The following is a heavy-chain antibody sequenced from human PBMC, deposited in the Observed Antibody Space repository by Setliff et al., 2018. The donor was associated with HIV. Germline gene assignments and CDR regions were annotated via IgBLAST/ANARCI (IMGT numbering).Heavy chain of an antibody. Sequence: PSETLSLTCDVSGLSVSSGYGWSWIRQPPGKGLEWIGSIYYSGSTYYNPSLKSRVTISVDTSKNQFSLKLSSVTAADAAVHYCASRVYYYDSSGYLREEGFDPWGQGTLVTVSS. J-gene: IGHJ5*02. CDR2: IYYSGST. CDR3: ASRVYYYDSSGYLREEGFDP. D-gene: IGHD3-22*01. CDR1: GLSVSSGYG. V-gene: IGHV4-38-2*01.